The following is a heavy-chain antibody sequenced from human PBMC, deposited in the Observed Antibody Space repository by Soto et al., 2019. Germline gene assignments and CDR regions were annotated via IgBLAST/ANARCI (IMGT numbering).Heavy chain of an antibody. J-gene: IGHJ4*02. V-gene: IGHV4-39*01. CDR1: DDSINSDKYY. D-gene: IGHD1-26*01. Sequence: QLQLQESGPGLVKPSETLSLTCSVSDDSINSDKYYWGWIRQPPGKGLEWIGSIYYRGNAYYNPSLQTPVTTSLDKSRSQFSLKLNSATAADSAVYFCARLERLPTTPYNFNFWGPGALVTVSS. CDR2: IYYRGNA. CDR3: ARLERLPTTPYNFNF.